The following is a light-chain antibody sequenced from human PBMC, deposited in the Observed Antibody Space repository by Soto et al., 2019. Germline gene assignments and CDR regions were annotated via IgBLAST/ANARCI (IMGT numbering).Light chain of an antibody. J-gene: IGLJ2*01. CDR3: ISYTTSSTVV. CDR2: EVS. V-gene: IGLV2-14*01. CDR1: SSDVGGYKY. Sequence: QSVLTQPASVSGSPGQSITISCTGTSSDVGGYKYVSWYQHYPGKAPKHMIYEVSNRPSGVSNRFSGSKSGNTASLTISGLQAEDEADYYCISYTTSSTVVFGGGTKLTVL.